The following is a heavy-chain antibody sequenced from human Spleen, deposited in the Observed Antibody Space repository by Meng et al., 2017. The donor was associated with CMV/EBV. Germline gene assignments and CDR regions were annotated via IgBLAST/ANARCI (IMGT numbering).Heavy chain of an antibody. CDR3: ARVGNYYDSSGPLDY. D-gene: IGHD3-22*01. Sequence: GESLKISCAASGFTVRSNYMTWVRKAPGKGLEWVSVIHSGGSTYYADSVKGRFTISRDSSKNTLYLQMNNLKTDYTAVYYWARVGNYYDSSGPLDYWGQGTLVTVSS. J-gene: IGHJ4*02. CDR2: IHSGGST. V-gene: IGHV3-66*02. CDR1: GFTVRSNY.